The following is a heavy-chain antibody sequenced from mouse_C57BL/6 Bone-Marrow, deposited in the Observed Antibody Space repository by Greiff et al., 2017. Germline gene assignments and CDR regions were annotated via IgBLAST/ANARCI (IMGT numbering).Heavy chain of an antibody. D-gene: IGHD2-4*01. CDR1: GFTFSDAW. CDR2: IRNKANNPAT. J-gene: IGHJ2*01. Sequence: EVMLVESGGGLVQPGGSMKLSCAASGFTFSDAWMDWVRQSPEKGLEWVAEIRNKANNPATYSAESVKGRFTISRDDSKRSVYLQMHSLRAEDTGIYYCTVYYDYDGYYLDYWGQGTTLTVSS. CDR3: TVYYDYDGYYLDY. V-gene: IGHV6-6*01.